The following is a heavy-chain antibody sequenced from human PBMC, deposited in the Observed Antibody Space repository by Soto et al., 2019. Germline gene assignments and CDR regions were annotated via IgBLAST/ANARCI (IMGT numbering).Heavy chain of an antibody. V-gene: IGHV4-30-2*06. CDR2: IYPSGTS. CDR1: GDSISGGGFS. J-gene: IGHJ4*01. CDR3: ARGHYFRSGSTD. D-gene: IGHD3-10*01. Sequence: NPSETLSLACAVSGDSISGGGFSWNWIRQSPGKGLEWIGYIYPSGTSYYNPSLKSRVTISVDKSQNQFSLRLSSMTAADTAVYYCARGHYFRSGSTDWGHGTLVTVSS.